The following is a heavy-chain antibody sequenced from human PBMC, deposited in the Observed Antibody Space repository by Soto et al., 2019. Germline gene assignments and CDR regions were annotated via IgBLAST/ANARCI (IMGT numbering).Heavy chain of an antibody. Sequence: LSLTCTVSNGSISNYYWSWIRQPPGKGLEWIGYIYYSGSINYNPSLKSRVTISVATSKNQFSLKLTSVTAADTAVYYCARNLRYYYAGAAYYQYDAFDVWGQGTVVTVSS. J-gene: IGHJ3*01. V-gene: IGHV4-59*01. CDR1: NGSISNYY. CDR3: ARNLRYYYAGAAYYQYDAFDV. D-gene: IGHD3-22*01. CDR2: IYYSGSI.